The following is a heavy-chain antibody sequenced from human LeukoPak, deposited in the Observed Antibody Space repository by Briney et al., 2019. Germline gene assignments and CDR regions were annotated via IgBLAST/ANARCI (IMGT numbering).Heavy chain of an antibody. CDR2: IRGSGGST. V-gene: IGHV3-23*01. D-gene: IGHD2-15*01. Sequence: PGGSLRLSCAASGFTFSSSAMSWVRQAPGKGLQWVSAIRGSGGSTYYADSVKGRFTISRDNSKNTLYLQMNSLRAEDTAVYYCARDIGVVVVDYTNPDAFDIWGQGTRVTVSS. J-gene: IGHJ3*02. CDR1: GFTFSSSA. CDR3: ARDIGVVVVDYTNPDAFDI.